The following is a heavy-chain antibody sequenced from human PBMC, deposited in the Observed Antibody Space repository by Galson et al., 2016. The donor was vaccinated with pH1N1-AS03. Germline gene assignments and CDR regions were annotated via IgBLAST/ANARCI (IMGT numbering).Heavy chain of an antibody. D-gene: IGHD3-10*01. CDR3: VRHNSIDYGSGNEGWFDP. Sequence: SLRLSCAGSGFTFRSYSMNWVRQAPGKGLEWLSFISSSSGTIHYADSVKGRLITSRDNAKNSVYLQMNSLRVADTAVYYCVRHNSIDYGSGNEGWFDPWGQGTLVTVSS. CDR1: GFTFRSYS. V-gene: IGHV3-48*04. J-gene: IGHJ5*02. CDR2: ISSSSGTI.